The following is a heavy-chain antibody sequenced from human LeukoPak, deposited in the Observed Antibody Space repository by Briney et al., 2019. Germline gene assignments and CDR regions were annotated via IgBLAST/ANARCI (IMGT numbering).Heavy chain of an antibody. CDR3: ARAPGFCSGGSCFSDVFDI. V-gene: IGHV3-30*04. CDR1: GFTFSSYA. CDR2: ISYDGSNK. J-gene: IGHJ3*02. D-gene: IGHD2-15*01. Sequence: GGSLRLSCAASGFTFSSYAMHWVRQAPGKGLEWVAVISYDGSNKYYADSVKGRFTISRDNSKNTLYLQMNSLRAEDTAVYYCARAPGFCSGGSCFSDVFDIWGKGTMVPVSS.